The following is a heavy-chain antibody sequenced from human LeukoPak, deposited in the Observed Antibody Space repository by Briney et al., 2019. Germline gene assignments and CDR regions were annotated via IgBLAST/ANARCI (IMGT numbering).Heavy chain of an antibody. CDR3: ARVNYHDSSGYFSSPSFDY. Sequence: ASVTVSCKASGYTFTNYYIHWVRQAPGQGLEGMGIINPSGGTKNYAQRFQGRVTMTRETSTSTVYMELSSLRAEDTALYYCARVNYHDSSGYFSSPSFDYWGQGTLVTVSS. V-gene: IGHV1-46*01. J-gene: IGHJ4*02. CDR1: GYTFTNYY. CDR2: INPSGGTK. D-gene: IGHD3-22*01.